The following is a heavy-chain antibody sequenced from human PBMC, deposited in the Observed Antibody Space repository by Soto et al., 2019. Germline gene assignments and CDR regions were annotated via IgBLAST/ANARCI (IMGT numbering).Heavy chain of an antibody. V-gene: IGHV3-21*06. J-gene: IGHJ4*02. CDR3: ARDIGEMSAV. CDR1: GFTFSSST. CDR2: ISSSSSYI. D-gene: IGHD3-10*01. Sequence: GGFLRLSCTGSGFTFSSSTMTWVRQGPGKGLEWVSSISSSSSYIYFADSLKGRFTISRDNAKNSLYLQMNSLRAEDTAVYYCARDIGEMSAVWGQGTQVTVSS.